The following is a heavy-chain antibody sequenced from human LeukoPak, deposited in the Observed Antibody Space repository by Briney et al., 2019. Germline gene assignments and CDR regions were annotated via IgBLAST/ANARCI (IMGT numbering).Heavy chain of an antibody. D-gene: IGHD2-21*01. CDR2: VDPEDGET. Sequence: ASVKVSCKVSGYTFTDYYMHWVQQAPGKGLNWMGLVDPEDGETIYAEKFQGRVTITADTSTDTAYMELSSLRSEDTAVYYCATSAIGGNIAVGYWGQGTLVTVSS. CDR1: GYTFTDYY. CDR3: ATSAIGGNIAVGY. V-gene: IGHV1-69-2*01. J-gene: IGHJ4*02.